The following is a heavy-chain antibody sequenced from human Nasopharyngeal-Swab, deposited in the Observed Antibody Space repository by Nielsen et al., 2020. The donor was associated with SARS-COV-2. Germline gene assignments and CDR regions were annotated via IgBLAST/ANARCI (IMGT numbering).Heavy chain of an antibody. CDR3: ARGGVRSDGFDP. Sequence: GASLKISCAASGFTFSSYSMNWVRQAPGKGLEWVSSISSSSSYIYYADSVKGRFTISRDNAKNSLYLQMNSLRAEDTGVYYCARGGVRSDGFDPWGQGTLVTVSS. CDR2: ISSSSSYI. V-gene: IGHV3-21*01. D-gene: IGHD3-16*01. J-gene: IGHJ5*02. CDR1: GFTFSSYS.